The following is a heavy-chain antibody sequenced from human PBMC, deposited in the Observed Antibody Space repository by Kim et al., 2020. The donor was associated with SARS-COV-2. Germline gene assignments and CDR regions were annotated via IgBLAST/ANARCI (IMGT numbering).Heavy chain of an antibody. D-gene: IGHD6-13*01. V-gene: IGHV4-34*01. CDR2: INHSGST. Sequence: SETLSLTCAVYGGSFSGYYWSWIRQPQGKGLEWMGEINHSGSTNYNPSLKSLVTISVDTSKNQFSLKLSSVTAADTAVYYCARKGSSSWYDYWYFDLWGRGTLVTVSS. CDR3: ARKGSSSWYDYWYFDL. CDR1: GGSFSGYY. J-gene: IGHJ2*01.